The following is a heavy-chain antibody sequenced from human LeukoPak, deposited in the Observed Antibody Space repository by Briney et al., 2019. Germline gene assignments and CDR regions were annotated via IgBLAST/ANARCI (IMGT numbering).Heavy chain of an antibody. CDR3: AIPPSSSEV. J-gene: IGHJ4*02. Sequence: GGSLRLSCAASGFTFSSYAMSWVRQAPGKGLEWVSAISGSGGSTYYADSVKGRFTISRDNAKNSLYLQMNSLRAEDTAVYYCAIPPSSSEVWGQGTLVTVSS. CDR1: GFTFSSYA. CDR2: ISGSGGST. V-gene: IGHV3-23*01.